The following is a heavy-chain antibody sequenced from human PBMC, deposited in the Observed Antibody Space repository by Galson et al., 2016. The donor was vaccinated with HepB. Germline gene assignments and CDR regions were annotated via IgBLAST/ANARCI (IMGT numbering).Heavy chain of an antibody. CDR3: AHIRYSSARHEYFDA. CDR1: GFSLSTSEVG. CDR2: IYWDDDK. V-gene: IGHV2-5*02. D-gene: IGHD6-19*01. Sequence: PALVKPTQTLTLTCTFSGFSLSTSEVGVGWIRQPPGKALEWLALIYWDDDKRYWPSLKSRLTITNDASKSQVVLTLTNMDPADTATYFCAHIRYSSARHEYFDAWGQGTPVTVSS. J-gene: IGHJ4*02.